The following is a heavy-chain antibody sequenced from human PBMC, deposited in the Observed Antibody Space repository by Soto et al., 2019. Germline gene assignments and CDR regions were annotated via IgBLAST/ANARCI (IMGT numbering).Heavy chain of an antibody. Sequence: EVKLVESGGGLVQPGGSLRLSCAASGFSLNGYWMHWVRQVAGKGLVWVSRIRTDESTTAYADSVMGRFTISRDNAKNTLYLEMNSLRAEDTAVYYCVRRRAADGNAYGMDVWGQGTTVTVSS. CDR2: IRTDESTT. J-gene: IGHJ6*02. CDR1: GFSLNGYW. D-gene: IGHD6-13*01. CDR3: VRRRAADGNAYGMDV. V-gene: IGHV3-74*01.